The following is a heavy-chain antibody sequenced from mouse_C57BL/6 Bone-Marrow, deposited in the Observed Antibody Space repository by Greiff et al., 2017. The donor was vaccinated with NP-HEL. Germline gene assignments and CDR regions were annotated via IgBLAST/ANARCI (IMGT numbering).Heavy chain of an antibody. D-gene: IGHD2-1*01. V-gene: IGHV5-4*01. Sequence: EVQLVESGGGLVKPGGSLKLSCAASGFTFSSYAMSWVRQTPEQRLEWVATISDGGSYTYYPDNVKGRFTISRDNAKNNLYLQMSHLTSEDTAMYYCARSMVTTMDYWGQGTSVTVSS. J-gene: IGHJ4*01. CDR3: ARSMVTTMDY. CDR1: GFTFSSYA. CDR2: ISDGGSYT.